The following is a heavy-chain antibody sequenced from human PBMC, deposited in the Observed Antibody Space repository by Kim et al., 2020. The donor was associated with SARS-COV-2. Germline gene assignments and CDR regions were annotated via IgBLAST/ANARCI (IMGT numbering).Heavy chain of an antibody. CDR1: GVTFGDYA. Sequence: GGSLRLSCAASGVTFGDYAMHWVRQAPGKGLEWVSGISWNSGSIAYADSVKGRFIISRDNVKNSLLLQMNSLRAEDTALYYCAKGSGWYSYFPLDVWGQGTTVTVSS. J-gene: IGHJ6*02. D-gene: IGHD6-19*01. CDR2: ISWNSGSI. CDR3: AKGSGWYSYFPLDV. V-gene: IGHV3-9*01.